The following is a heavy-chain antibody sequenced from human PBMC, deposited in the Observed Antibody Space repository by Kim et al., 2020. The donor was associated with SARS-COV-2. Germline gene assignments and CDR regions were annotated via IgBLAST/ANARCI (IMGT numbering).Heavy chain of an antibody. V-gene: IGHV5-51*01. CDR1: GYSFTSYW. Sequence: GESLKISCQGSGYSFTSYWIFWVRQMLGKGLAWLGIIYPGDSDTIYSPSFQCQVTISAARSISTAYLQWSSLKASDTALCYCAGLVGLEVVGAIWGQETLVNDS. J-gene: IGHJ4*02. CDR3: AGLVGLEVVGAI. CDR2: IYPGDSDT. D-gene: IGHD6-19*01.